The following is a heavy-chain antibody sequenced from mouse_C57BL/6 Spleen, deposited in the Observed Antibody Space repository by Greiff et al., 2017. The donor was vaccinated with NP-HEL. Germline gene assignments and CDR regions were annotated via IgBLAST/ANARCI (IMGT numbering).Heavy chain of an antibody. CDR2: IDPSDSYT. CDR1: GYTFTSYW. D-gene: IGHD1-1*01. V-gene: IGHV1-69*01. Sequence: VQLQQPGAELVMPGASVKLSCKASGYTFTSYWMHWVKQRPGQGLEWIGEIDPSDSYTNYNQKFKGKSTLTVDKSSSTAYMQLSSLTSKDSAVYYCARSNYGSSLFAYWGQGTLVTVSA. CDR3: ARSNYGSSLFAY. J-gene: IGHJ3*01.